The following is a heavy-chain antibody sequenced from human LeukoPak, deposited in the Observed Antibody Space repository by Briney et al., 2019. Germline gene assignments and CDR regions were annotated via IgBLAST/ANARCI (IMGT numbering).Heavy chain of an antibody. CDR2: ISYDGSNK. CDR1: GGTFSSYA. D-gene: IGHD3-10*01. J-gene: IGHJ4*02. V-gene: IGHV3-30*04. CDR3: AGDLISGSGSLGY. Sequence: SCKASGGTFSSYAMHWVRQAPGKGLEWVAVISYDGSNKYYADSVKGRFTISRDNSKNTLYLQMNSLRAEDTAVYYCAGDLISGSGSLGYWGQGTLVTVSS.